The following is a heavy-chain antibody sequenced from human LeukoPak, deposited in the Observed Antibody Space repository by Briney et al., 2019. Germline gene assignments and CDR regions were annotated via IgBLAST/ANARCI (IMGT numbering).Heavy chain of an antibody. CDR1: GGSFRGYF. D-gene: IGHD1-26*01. CDR3: ARGNSGSHWGDHYFYMDV. Sequence: SETLSLTCAVYGGSFRGYFWGWVRQTPGKGLEWLGEITHNGVTNYMPSLSGRVSVFQDVSKNQFSLKLSSVTAADTGVYYCARGNSGSHWGDHYFYMDVWGKGTTVIVSS. J-gene: IGHJ6*03. CDR2: ITHNGVT. V-gene: IGHV4-34*01.